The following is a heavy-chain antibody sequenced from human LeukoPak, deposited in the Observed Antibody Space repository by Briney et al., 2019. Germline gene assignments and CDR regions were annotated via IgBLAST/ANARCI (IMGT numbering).Heavy chain of an antibody. CDR3: ARLRYYDSSGYYFDY. J-gene: IGHJ4*02. CDR1: GGSFSGYY. V-gene: IGHV4-34*01. CDR2: INHSGST. D-gene: IGHD3-22*01. Sequence: SETLSLTCAVYGGSFSGYYWSWIRQPPGKGLEWIGEINHSGSTNYNPSLKSRVTISVDTSKNQFSLKLSSATAADTAVYYCARLRYYDSSGYYFDYWGQGTLVTVSS.